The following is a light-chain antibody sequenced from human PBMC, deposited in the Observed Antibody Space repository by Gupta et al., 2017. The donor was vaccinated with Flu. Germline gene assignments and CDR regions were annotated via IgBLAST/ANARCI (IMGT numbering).Light chain of an antibody. J-gene: IGLJ2*01. Sequence: RVALPCLGTFANVGSDFIDWNQLVPGMAPNLLIYGNNQRTAGGPDRFSDSRSGTSASLTSSGLQKEDEGVYYCAAWDDGGGGPIFGGGTSLLVL. CDR1: FANVGSDF. CDR3: AAWDDGGGGPI. CDR2: GNN. V-gene: IGLV1-47*02.